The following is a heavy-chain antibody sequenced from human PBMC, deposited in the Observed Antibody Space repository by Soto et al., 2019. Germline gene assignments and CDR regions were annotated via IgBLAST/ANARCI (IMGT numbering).Heavy chain of an antibody. CDR3: AGYRREAVAGYTLDN. D-gene: IGHD6-13*01. CDR1: GGSTSSDNY. CDR2: VYNSGST. V-gene: IGHV4-59*01. J-gene: IGHJ4*02. Sequence: SETLSLTCTVSGGSTSSDNYWTWIRQPPGKGLEWIGYVYNSGSTNYNPSLKSRVTISEDTSKSQFSLKVNSMTAADTAAYYCAGYRREAVAGYTLDNWGQGILVTVSS.